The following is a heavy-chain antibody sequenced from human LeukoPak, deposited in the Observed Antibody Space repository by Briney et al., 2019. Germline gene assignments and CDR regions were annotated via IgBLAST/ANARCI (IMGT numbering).Heavy chain of an antibody. CDR1: GFTFSNYW. D-gene: IGHD6-13*01. J-gene: IGHJ4*02. V-gene: IGHV3-7*03. CDR3: ATGSSSWYSLDY. CDR2: MKQDGSEQ. Sequence: TGGSLRLSCTASGFTFSNYWMSWVRQAPGKGLEWVANMKQDGSEQYYVDSMKGRFTISRDNAKNSLYLQINSLRAEDTAVYYCATGSSSWYSLDYWGQGTLVTVSS.